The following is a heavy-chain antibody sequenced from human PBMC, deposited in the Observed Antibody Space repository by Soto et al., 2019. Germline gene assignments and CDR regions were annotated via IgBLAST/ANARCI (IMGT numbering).Heavy chain of an antibody. D-gene: IGHD3-9*01. CDR1: GYTFTSYG. CDR3: ARAPWTNYDILTGQFDY. V-gene: IGHV1-18*01. J-gene: IGHJ4*02. Sequence: GASVKVSCKASGYTFTSYGISWVRQAPGQGLEWMGWISAYSGSTKYEQKLQGRVTMTTDTSTSTAYMELSRLRSDDTAVYYCARAPWTNYDILTGQFDYWGQGTLVTVSS. CDR2: ISAYSGST.